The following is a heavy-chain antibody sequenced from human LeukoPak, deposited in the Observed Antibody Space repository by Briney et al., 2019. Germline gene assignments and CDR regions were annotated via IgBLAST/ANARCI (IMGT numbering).Heavy chain of an antibody. CDR2: IKQEGTET. Sequence: PGGSLRLSCAASGFSFSSYAMTWARQAPVKGLEWLANIKQEGTETYYVDSVKGRFTISRDNAKSSLYLQMNSLRAEDTAVYYCARGPRGYDSSGGPWGQGTLVTVSS. V-gene: IGHV3-7*01. D-gene: IGHD3-22*01. CDR3: ARGPRGYDSSGGP. CDR1: GFSFSSYA. J-gene: IGHJ5*02.